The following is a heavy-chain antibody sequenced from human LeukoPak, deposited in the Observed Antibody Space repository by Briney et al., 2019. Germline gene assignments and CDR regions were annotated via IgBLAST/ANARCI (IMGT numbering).Heavy chain of an antibody. J-gene: IGHJ4*02. CDR3: ARERGRFGVDY. CDR2: IYYSGST. D-gene: IGHD3-10*01. Sequence: PSETLSLTCTVSGDSITSRTYYWGWIRQPSGKGLEWIGTIYYSGSTYFNPSLKSRVTLSIDTSKNQFSLKLSSVTAADTAVYYCARERGRFGVDYWGQGTLVTVSS. V-gene: IGHV4-39*07. CDR1: GDSITSRTYY.